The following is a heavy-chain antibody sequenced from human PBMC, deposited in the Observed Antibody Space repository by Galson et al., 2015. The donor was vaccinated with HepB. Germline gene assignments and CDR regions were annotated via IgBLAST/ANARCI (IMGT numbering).Heavy chain of an antibody. D-gene: IGHD2-2*02. CDR3: ARGGSLREGEGGYCSSTSCYRGDY. CDR2: IIPIFGTA. Sequence: SVKVSCKASGGTFSSYAISWVRQAPGQGLEWMGGIIPIFGTANYAQKFQGRVTITADESTSTAYMELSSLRSEDTAVYYCARGGSLREGEGGYCSSTSCYRGDYWGQGTLVTVSS. CDR1: GGTFSSYA. V-gene: IGHV1-69*13. J-gene: IGHJ4*02.